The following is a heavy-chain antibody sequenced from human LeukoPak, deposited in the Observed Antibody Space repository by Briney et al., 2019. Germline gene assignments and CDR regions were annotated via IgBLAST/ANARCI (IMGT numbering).Heavy chain of an antibody. Sequence: SETLSLTCTVSGGSISSSSYYWGWIRQPPGKGLGWIGSIYYSGSTYYNPSLKSRVTISVDTSKNQFSLKLSSVTAADTAVYYCARHPRKYCSGGSCYSFQSDYWGQGTLVTVSS. J-gene: IGHJ4*02. D-gene: IGHD2-15*01. CDR3: ARHPRKYCSGGSCYSFQSDY. CDR1: GGSISSSSYY. V-gene: IGHV4-39*01. CDR2: IYYSGST.